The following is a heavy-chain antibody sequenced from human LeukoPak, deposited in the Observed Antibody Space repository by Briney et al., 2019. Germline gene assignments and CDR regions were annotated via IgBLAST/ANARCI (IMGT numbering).Heavy chain of an antibody. D-gene: IGHD7-27*01. V-gene: IGHV1-2*02. CDR3: ARDGDAGAFDI. J-gene: IGHJ3*02. CDR2: INPNSGGT. CDR1: GYTFTGYY. Sequence: ASVTVSFTSSGYTFTGYYMHWVRQAPGQGLEWMGWINPNSGGTNYAQKFQGRVTMTRDTSISTAYMELSRLRSDDTAVYYCARDGDAGAFDIWGQGTMVTVSS.